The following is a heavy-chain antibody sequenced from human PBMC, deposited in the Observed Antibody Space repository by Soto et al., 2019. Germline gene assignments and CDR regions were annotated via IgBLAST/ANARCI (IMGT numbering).Heavy chain of an antibody. D-gene: IGHD6-13*01. CDR3: ARDPYAGYSSSLDNYYYGMDV. CDR1: GYTFTXSG. CDR2: ISAYNGNT. J-gene: IGHJ6*02. V-gene: IGHV1-18*04. Sequence: SXKXSCTASGYTFTXSGISWVLQAPGQGLDWMGWISAYNGNTNYAQKLQGRVTMTTDTSTSTAYMELRSLRSDDTDVYYCARDPYAGYSSSLDNYYYGMDVWGQGTTVTVSS.